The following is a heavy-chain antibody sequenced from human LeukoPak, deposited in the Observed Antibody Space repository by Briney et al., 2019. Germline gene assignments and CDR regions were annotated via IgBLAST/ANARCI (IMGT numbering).Heavy chain of an antibody. J-gene: IGHJ1*01. CDR2: IIPIFGTA. CDR1: GGTFSSYA. V-gene: IGHV1-69*01. CDR3: ARDPYSSGWSQYFQH. Sequence: SVKVSCKASGGTFSSYAISWVRQAPGQGLEWMGGIIPIFGTANYAQKFQGRVTITADESTSTAYMGLSSLRSEDTAVYYCARDPYSSGWSQYFQHWGQGTLVTVSS. D-gene: IGHD6-19*01.